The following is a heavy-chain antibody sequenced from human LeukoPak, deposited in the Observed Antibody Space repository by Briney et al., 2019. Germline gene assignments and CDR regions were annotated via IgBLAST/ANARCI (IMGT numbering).Heavy chain of an antibody. Sequence: ASVKVCFKSSGYTFTCYYLHWVRQAPGQGLEWMGLVNPNSGGTNYAQKFPGRVTMTRDTSNSTAYMELSRLRSDDTAVYYCARVPILPAEEPPTGGMDVWGQGTTVTVSS. CDR2: VNPNSGGT. CDR3: ARVPILPAEEPPTGGMDV. CDR1: GYTFTCYY. J-gene: IGHJ6*02. V-gene: IGHV1-2*02. D-gene: IGHD1-14*01.